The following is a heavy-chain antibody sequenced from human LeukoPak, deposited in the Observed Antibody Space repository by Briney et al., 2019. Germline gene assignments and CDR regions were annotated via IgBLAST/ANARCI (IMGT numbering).Heavy chain of an antibody. V-gene: IGHV4-59*01. J-gene: IGHJ5*02. D-gene: IGHD3-9*01. Sequence: SETPSLTCTVSGGSISGYYWSWIWQSPGKGLEWIAYISDRGSTKYNLSLKSRVTISVDTSKNQFSLKLSDVIAADTAVYYCARGFDGVAGWFDPWGQGTLVTVSS. CDR3: ARGFDGVAGWFDP. CDR2: ISDRGST. CDR1: GGSISGYY.